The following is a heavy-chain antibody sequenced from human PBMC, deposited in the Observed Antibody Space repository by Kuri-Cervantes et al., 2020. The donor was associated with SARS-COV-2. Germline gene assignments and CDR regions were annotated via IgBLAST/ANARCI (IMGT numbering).Heavy chain of an antibody. V-gene: IGHV2-5*01. CDR2: IYWNDDK. CDR3: AHRTEGGDYFDY. Sequence: SGTTLVKPTQTLTLTRTFSGFSLSTSGVGVGWIRQPPGKALEWLALIYWNDDKRYSPSLKSRLTITKDTSKNQVVLTMTNMDPVDTATYYCAHRTEGGDYFDYWVQGTLVTVSS. J-gene: IGHJ4*02. D-gene: IGHD1-14*01. CDR1: GFSLSTSGVG.